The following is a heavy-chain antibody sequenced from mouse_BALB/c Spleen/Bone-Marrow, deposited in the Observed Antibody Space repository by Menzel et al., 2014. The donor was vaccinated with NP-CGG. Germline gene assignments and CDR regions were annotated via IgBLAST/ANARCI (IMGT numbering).Heavy chain of an antibody. V-gene: IGHV14-3*02. CDR1: GFNIKDNY. Sequence: DVHLVESGAELVKPGASVKLSCTASGFNIKDNYMHWVKQRPEQGLEWIGRIDPANGNTKYDPKFQGKATITADTSSNIAFLQLSSLTSEDTAVYFCTRRITDYWGQGTLVTVSA. CDR2: IDPANGNT. J-gene: IGHJ3*01. CDR3: TRRITDY. D-gene: IGHD2-4*01.